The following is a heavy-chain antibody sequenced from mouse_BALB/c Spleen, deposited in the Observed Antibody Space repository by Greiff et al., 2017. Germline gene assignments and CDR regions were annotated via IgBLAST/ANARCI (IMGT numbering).Heavy chain of an antibody. CDR2: IWAGGST. Sequence: QVQLKESGPGLVAPSQSLSITCTVSGFSLTSYGVHWVRQPPGKGLEWLGVIWAGGSTNYNSALMSRLSISKDNSKSQVFLKMNSLQTDDTAMYYCAKKNWDDYAMDYWGQGTSVTVSS. CDR3: AKKNWDDYAMDY. V-gene: IGHV2-9*02. J-gene: IGHJ4*01. CDR1: GFSLTSYG. D-gene: IGHD4-1*01.